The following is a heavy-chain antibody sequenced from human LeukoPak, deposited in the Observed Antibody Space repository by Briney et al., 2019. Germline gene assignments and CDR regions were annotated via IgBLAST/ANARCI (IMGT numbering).Heavy chain of an antibody. V-gene: IGHV3-30-3*01. J-gene: IGHJ1*01. Sequence: GGSLRLSCAASGFTFRSYVMHLVRQAPGKGLEWVAVITHDGSNKYYADSVKGRFTISRDNSKNTLYLQMNSLRAEDTAVYYCARDYFDTSGYTEYFQHWGQGTLVTVSS. CDR1: GFTFRSYV. CDR3: ARDYFDTSGYTEYFQH. CDR2: ITHDGSNK. D-gene: IGHD3-22*01.